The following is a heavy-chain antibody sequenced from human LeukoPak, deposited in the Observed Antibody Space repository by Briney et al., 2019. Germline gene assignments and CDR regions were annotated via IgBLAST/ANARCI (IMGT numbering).Heavy chain of an antibody. CDR1: GYTFTGYY. CDR3: ARDQGVVVPSDWFDP. V-gene: IGHV1-2*02. J-gene: IGHJ5*02. CDR2: IDPNSGGT. Sequence: GASVKVSCKASGYTFTGYYMHWVRQAPGQGLEWMGWIDPNSGGTNYAQKFQGRVTMTRDTSISTAYMELSRLRSDDTAVYYCARDQGVVVPSDWFDPWGQGTLVTVSS. D-gene: IGHD2-2*01.